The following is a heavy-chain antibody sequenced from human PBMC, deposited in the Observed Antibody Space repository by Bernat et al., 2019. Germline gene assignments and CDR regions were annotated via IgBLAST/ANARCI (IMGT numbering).Heavy chain of an antibody. V-gene: IGHV1-46*03. CDR1: GYTFTSYY. CDR3: AREKRGLPFDY. CDR2: INPSGGTT. Sequence: QVQLVQSGAEVKKPGASVKVSCEASGYTFTSYYMHWVRQAPGQGLEWMGIINPSGGTTGYTQRFQGRVTMTRDTSTSTVYMELSSLRSEDTAVYYCAREKRGLPFDYWGQGTLVTVSS. J-gene: IGHJ4*02. D-gene: IGHD3-16*01.